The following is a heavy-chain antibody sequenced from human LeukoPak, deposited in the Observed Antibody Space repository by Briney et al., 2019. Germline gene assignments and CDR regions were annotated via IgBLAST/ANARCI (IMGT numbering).Heavy chain of an antibody. D-gene: IGHD4-17*01. V-gene: IGHV4-39*07. Sequence: PSETLSLTCTVSGGSISSSSYYWGWIRQPPGKGLEWIGSIYYSGSTNYNPSLKSRVTISVDTSKNQFSLKLSSVTAADTAVYYCACGAVTSANWGQGTLVTVSS. CDR2: IYYSGST. CDR1: GGSISSSSYY. J-gene: IGHJ4*02. CDR3: ACGAVTSAN.